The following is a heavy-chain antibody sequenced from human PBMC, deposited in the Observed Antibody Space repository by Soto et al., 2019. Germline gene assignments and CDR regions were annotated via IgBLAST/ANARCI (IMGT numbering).Heavy chain of an antibody. D-gene: IGHD5-18*01. CDR2: ISYDGSNK. CDR3: AREAPSYSYAWGYFDY. J-gene: IGHJ4*02. V-gene: IGHV3-30-3*01. CDR1: GFTFSSYA. Sequence: GGSLRLSCAASGFTFSSYAMHWVRQAPGKGLEWVAVISYDGSNKYYADSVKGRFTISRDNSKNTLYLQMNSLRAEDTAVYYCAREAPSYSYAWGYFDYWGQGTLVTVSS.